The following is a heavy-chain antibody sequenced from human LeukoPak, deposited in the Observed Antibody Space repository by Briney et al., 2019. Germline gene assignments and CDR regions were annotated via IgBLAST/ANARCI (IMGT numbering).Heavy chain of an antibody. J-gene: IGHJ5*02. CDR2: MNVKSGTA. V-gene: IGHV1-8*01. CDR1: GYPFTSYD. D-gene: IGHD4/OR15-4a*01. Sequence: ASVKVSCKASGYPFTSYDLNWVRQAPGQRVEGMGCMNVKSGTADYAPKFQGRVTMTRNTSISTAYMELSSLRPEDTAVYYCARLPRYFGASWGQGTLVTVSS. CDR3: ARLPRYFGAS.